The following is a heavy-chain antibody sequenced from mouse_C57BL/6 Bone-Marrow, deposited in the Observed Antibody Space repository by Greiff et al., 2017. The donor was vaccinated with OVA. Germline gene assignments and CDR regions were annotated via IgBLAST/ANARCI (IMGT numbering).Heavy chain of an antibody. J-gene: IGHJ2*01. V-gene: IGHV1-64*01. Sequence: VQLQQPGAELVKPGASVKLSCKASGYTFTSYWMHWVKQRPGQGLEWIGMIHPNSGSTNYNEKFKSKATLTVDKSSSTAYMQLSSLTSEDSAVYYCARAEFITTVVVFDYWGQGTTLTVSS. CDR1: GYTFTSYW. CDR3: ARAEFITTVVVFDY. CDR2: IHPNSGST. D-gene: IGHD1-1*01.